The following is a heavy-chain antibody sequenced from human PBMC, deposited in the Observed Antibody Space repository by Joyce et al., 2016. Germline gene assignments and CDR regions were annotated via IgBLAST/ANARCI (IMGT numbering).Heavy chain of an antibody. D-gene: IGHD3-10*01. V-gene: IGHV3-23*01. CDR1: GFTFSDYA. J-gene: IGHJ3*01. Sequence: EVQLLESGGGLIHPGGSLRLSCAASGFTFSDYAMTWVRQAAGKGLEGVSAISGRGGSANYADSVKGRFTISRDNSKNTLYLQMNSLRAEDTATYNCAKDYYGSGSNRGAFDVWGQGTMVTVSS. CDR2: ISGRGGSA. CDR3: AKDYYGSGSNRGAFDV.